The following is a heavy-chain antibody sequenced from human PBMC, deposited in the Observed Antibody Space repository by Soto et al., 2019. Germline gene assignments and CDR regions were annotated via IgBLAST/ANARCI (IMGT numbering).Heavy chain of an antibody. Sequence: QVQLHESGPGLVQPSGTLSLTCTVSGGSINGYWSWVRQPPGKGLEWIGEIHHSGSTKYNLSLKSRLTILIDKSKNQFSLNLNSVTAADTAVYYCAKHGGFYFDYWGQGTLVTVSS. D-gene: IGHD3-16*01. CDR1: GGSINGY. J-gene: IGHJ4*02. V-gene: IGHV4-4*02. CDR2: IHHSGST. CDR3: AKHGGFYFDY.